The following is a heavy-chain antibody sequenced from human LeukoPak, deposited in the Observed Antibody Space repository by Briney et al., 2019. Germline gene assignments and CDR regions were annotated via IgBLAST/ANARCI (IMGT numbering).Heavy chain of an antibody. CDR2: ITRDGGYS. V-gene: IGHV3-43*01. Sequence: GGSLRLSCAASGFTFDDYTMHWVRQVPGKGLEWVSLITRDGGYSFYADSVKGRFTISRDNDKNSLSLQMNSLRTEDTALYYCATERQQYFDYWGQGTLVTVSS. D-gene: IGHD1-1*01. CDR1: GFTFDDYT. J-gene: IGHJ4*02. CDR3: ATERQQYFDY.